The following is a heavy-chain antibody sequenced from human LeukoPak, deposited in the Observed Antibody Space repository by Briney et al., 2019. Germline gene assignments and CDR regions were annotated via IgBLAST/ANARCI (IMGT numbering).Heavy chain of an antibody. CDR2: IYYSGST. Sequence: SETLSLTCTVSGGSISSSSYYWGWIRQPPGKGLEWIGSIYYSGSTYYNPSLKSRVTISVDTSKNQFSLKLSSVTAADTAVYYCASYNWNYFLFDYWGQGTLVTVSS. V-gene: IGHV4-39*01. J-gene: IGHJ4*02. CDR1: GGSISSSSYY. CDR3: ASYNWNYFLFDY. D-gene: IGHD1-7*01.